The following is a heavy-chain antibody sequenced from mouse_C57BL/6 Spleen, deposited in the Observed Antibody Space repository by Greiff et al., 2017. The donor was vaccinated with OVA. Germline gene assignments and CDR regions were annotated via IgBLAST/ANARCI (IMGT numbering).Heavy chain of an antibody. CDR3: ARYYGSSHWYFDV. D-gene: IGHD1-1*01. CDR2: IYPGDGDT. Sequence: VQLQQSGPELVKPGASVKISCKASGYAFSSSWMNWVKQRPGKGLEWIGRIYPGDGDTNYNGKFKGKATLTADKSSSTADMQLSSLTSEDSAVYFCARYYGSSHWYFDVWGTGTTVTVSS. V-gene: IGHV1-82*01. CDR1: GYAFSSSW. J-gene: IGHJ1*03.